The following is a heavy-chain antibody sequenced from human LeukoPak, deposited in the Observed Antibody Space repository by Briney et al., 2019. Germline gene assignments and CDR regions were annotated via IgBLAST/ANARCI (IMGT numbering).Heavy chain of an antibody. CDR2: IYYSGST. J-gene: IGHJ4*02. V-gene: IGHV4-31*03. D-gene: IGHD2-15*01. CDR1: GGSISSGGYY. CDR3: ARWASLPVVVSPN. Sequence: SQTLSLTCTVSGGSISSGGYYWSWIRQHPGKGLEWIGYIYYSGSTYYNPSLKNRVTISVDTSKNQFSLKLSSVTAADTAVYYCARWASLPVVVSPNWGQGTLVTVSS.